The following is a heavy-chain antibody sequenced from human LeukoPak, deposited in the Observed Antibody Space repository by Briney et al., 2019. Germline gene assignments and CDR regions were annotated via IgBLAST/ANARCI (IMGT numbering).Heavy chain of an antibody. CDR1: GFTFSSYA. CDR2: ISSSSSYI. J-gene: IGHJ6*03. D-gene: IGHD3-16*02. Sequence: GGSLRLSCAASGFTFSSYAMHWVRQAPGKGLEWVSSISSSSSYIYYADSVKGRFTISRDNAKNSLYLQMNSLRAEDTAVYYCARDLLGYNYYYMDVWGKGTTVTVSS. V-gene: IGHV3-21*01. CDR3: ARDLLGYNYYYMDV.